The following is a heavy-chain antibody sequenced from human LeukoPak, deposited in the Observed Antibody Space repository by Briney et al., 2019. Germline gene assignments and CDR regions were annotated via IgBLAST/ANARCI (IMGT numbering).Heavy chain of an antibody. J-gene: IGHJ5*02. CDR2: IRYDGSNK. CDR1: GLTFSDHW. D-gene: IGHD6-13*01. Sequence: PGGSLRLSCVASGLTFSDHWMHWVRQAPGKGLEWVAFIRYDGSNKYYADSVKGRFTISRDNSKNTLYLQMNSLRAEDTAVYYCAKVSRYPYSSSPNWFDPWGQGTLVTVSS. CDR3: AKVSRYPYSSSPNWFDP. V-gene: IGHV3-30*02.